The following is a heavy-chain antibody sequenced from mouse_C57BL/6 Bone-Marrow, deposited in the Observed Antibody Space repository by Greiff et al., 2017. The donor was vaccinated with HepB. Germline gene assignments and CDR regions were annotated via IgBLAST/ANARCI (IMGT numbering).Heavy chain of an antibody. D-gene: IGHD1-1*01. CDR3: ARGIITTVVEYYFDY. CDR2: IDPSDSYT. J-gene: IGHJ2*01. Sequence: QVQLQQPGAELVKPGASVKLSCKASGYTFTSYWMQWVKQRPGQGLEWIGEIDPSDSYTNYNQKFKGKATLTVDTSSSTAYMQLSSLTSEDSAVYYCARGIITTVVEYYFDYWGQGTTLTVSS. CDR1: GYTFTSYW. V-gene: IGHV1-50*01.